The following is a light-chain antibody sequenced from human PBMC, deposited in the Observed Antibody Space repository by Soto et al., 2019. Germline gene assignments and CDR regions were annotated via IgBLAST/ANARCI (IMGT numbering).Light chain of an antibody. V-gene: IGLV1-51*01. Sequence: QTVVTQPPSVYAAPGQKVTISCSGSSSNIGNNYVSWYQQLPGTAPKLLIYENNKRPSGIPDRFSGSKFGTSATLGITGLQAGDEADFYCGTWDSSLSAGVFGTGTKVTVL. CDR1: SSNIGNNY. CDR3: GTWDSSLSAGV. CDR2: ENN. J-gene: IGLJ1*01.